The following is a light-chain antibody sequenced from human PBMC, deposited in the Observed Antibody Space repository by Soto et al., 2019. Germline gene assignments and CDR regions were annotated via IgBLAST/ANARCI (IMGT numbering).Light chain of an antibody. Sequence: QSALTQPASVSGSPGQSITISCTGASSDIGGYHHVSWYQQHPGKAPKLIIYNVSPRPSGVSTRFSGSKYGNTASLIIAGLQAEDEADYFCSSYTNTSPHVIFGGGTKLTVL. J-gene: IGLJ2*01. V-gene: IGLV2-14*03. CDR2: NVS. CDR1: SSDIGGYHH. CDR3: SSYTNTSPHVI.